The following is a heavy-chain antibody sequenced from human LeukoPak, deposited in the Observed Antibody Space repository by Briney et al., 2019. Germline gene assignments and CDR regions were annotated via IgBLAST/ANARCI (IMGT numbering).Heavy chain of an antibody. CDR2: ISYDGSNK. CDR3: SKTIIAAAGRADYDYYGIDV. J-gene: IGHJ6*02. D-gene: IGHD6-13*01. V-gene: IGHV3-30*18. CDR1: GFTFSSYG. Sequence: PGGSLRLSCAASGFTFSSYGMHRVRPAPGQGLEWVAIISYDGSNKYYADSVKGRFTISRDNSKNTLYLQMNSLRGEDTAVYYCSKTIIAAAGRADYDYYGIDVWGQGTTVTVSS.